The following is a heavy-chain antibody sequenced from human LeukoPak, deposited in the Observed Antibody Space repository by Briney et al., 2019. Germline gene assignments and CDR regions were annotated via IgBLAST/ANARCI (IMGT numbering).Heavy chain of an antibody. V-gene: IGHV3-30-3*01. J-gene: IGHJ4*02. CDR3: ARDSSDY. CDR1: GFTFSRYA. CDR2: ISYDGSKK. Sequence: GTSLRLSCAVSGFTFSRYAMHWVRQAPGKGLEWVAVISYDGSKKADSVKGRFTISRDNSKDTLYLQMTSLRAEDTAVYYCARDSSDYWGQGTLVTVSS.